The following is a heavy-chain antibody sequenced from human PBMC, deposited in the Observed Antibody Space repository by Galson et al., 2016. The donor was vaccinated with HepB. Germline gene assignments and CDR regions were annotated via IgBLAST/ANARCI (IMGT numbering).Heavy chain of an antibody. J-gene: IGHJ4*02. D-gene: IGHD2-15*01. CDR3: ATHCSCGNCHSCDFDY. V-gene: IGHV5-10-1*01. Sequence: QSGAEVKKPGESLRISCKASGYSFTNYWISWVRQMPGKGPEWMGRIDPSDSYTDYSPSFQGHVTISADRSINTAYLQWSSLKASDTAIYYCATHCSCGNCHSCDFDYGGQGTLVTVSS. CDR2: IDPSDSYT. CDR1: GYSFTNYW.